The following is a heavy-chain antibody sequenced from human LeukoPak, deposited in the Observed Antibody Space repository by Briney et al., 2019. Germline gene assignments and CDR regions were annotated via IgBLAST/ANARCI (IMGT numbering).Heavy chain of an antibody. CDR1: GYSFDAYW. Sequence: GESLKISCKVSGYSFDAYWIAWVRQMPGKGLEWMGIIYPGDSDTRYSPSFQGQVTISADKSVTTAHLQWSSLKASDTAMYYCARLPTYYSDSSGYYYFDYWGQGALVTVSS. CDR3: ARLPTYYSDSSGYYYFDY. CDR2: IYPGDSDT. V-gene: IGHV5-51*01. D-gene: IGHD3-22*01. J-gene: IGHJ4*02.